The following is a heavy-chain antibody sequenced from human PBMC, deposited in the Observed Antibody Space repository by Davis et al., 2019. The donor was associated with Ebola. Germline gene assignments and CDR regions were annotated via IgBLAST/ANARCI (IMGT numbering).Heavy chain of an antibody. D-gene: IGHD4-17*01. CDR2: IRSKANSYAT. Sequence: GGSLRLSCAASGFTFSGSAMHWVRQASGKGLEWVGRIRSKANSYATAYAASVKGRFTISRDDSKNTAYLQMNSLKTGDTAVYYCTQTVTTFDYWGQGTLVTVSS. CDR1: GFTFSGSA. CDR3: TQTVTTFDY. J-gene: IGHJ4*02. V-gene: IGHV3-73*01.